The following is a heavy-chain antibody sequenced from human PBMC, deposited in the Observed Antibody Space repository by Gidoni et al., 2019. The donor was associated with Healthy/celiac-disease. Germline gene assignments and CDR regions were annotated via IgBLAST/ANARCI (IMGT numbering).Heavy chain of an antibody. J-gene: IGHJ4*02. CDR1: GFTFSSYA. D-gene: IGHD3-22*01. V-gene: IGHV3-30-3*01. CDR3: ARDRPEAFDYYDSSGYPGYFDY. CDR2: LSYDGSNK. Sequence: QVQLVESGGGVVQPGRSLRLSCAASGFTFSSYALHWVRQAPGKGLEWVAVLSYDGSNKYYADSVKGRFTISRDNSKNTLYLQMNSLRAEDTAVYYCARDRPEAFDYYDSSGYPGYFDYWGQGTLVTVSS.